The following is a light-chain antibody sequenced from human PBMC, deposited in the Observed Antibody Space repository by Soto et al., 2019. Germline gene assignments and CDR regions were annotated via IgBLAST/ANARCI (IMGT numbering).Light chain of an antibody. J-gene: IGLJ1*01. CDR1: SSDVGGYNY. V-gene: IGLV2-11*01. CDR2: DVS. Sequence: QSVLTQPRSVSGSPGQSVTISCTGTSSDVGGYNYVSWYQQHPGKAPKLMIYDVSKRPSGVPDRYSGSKSGNTASLTIYGLQAEDEADYYCCSYAGSYTIYVFGTGTKLTVL. CDR3: CSYAGSYTIYV.